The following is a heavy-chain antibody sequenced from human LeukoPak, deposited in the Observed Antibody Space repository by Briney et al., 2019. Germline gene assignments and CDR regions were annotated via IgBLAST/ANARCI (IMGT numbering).Heavy chain of an antibody. D-gene: IGHD6-13*01. CDR1: GYTFTSYD. Sequence: GASVKVSCKASGYTFTSYDINWVRQATGQGLEWMGWMNPNSGNTGYAQKFQGRVTMARNTSISTAYMELSSLRSEDTAVYYCALWTGYSSSWYRDYWGQGTLVTVSS. J-gene: IGHJ4*02. CDR3: ALWTGYSSSWYRDY. CDR2: MNPNSGNT. V-gene: IGHV1-8*01.